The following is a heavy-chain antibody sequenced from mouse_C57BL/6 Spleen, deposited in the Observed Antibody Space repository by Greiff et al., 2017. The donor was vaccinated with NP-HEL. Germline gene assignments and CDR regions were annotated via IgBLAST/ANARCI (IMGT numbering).Heavy chain of an antibody. J-gene: IGHJ1*03. CDR3: ARMGYYGSHWYFDV. CDR2: IYPSDSET. D-gene: IGHD1-1*01. CDR1: GYTFTGYW. V-gene: IGHV1-61*01. Sequence: QVQLQQPGAELVRPGSSVKLSCKASGYTFTGYWMDWVKQRPGQGLEWIGNIYPSDSETHYNQKFKDKATLTVDKSSSTAYMQLSSLTSEDSAVYYCARMGYYGSHWYFDVWAQGPRSPSPQ.